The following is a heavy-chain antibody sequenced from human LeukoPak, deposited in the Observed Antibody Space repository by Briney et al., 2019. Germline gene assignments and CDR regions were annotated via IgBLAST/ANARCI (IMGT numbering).Heavy chain of an antibody. CDR1: GGSISSSSYY. D-gene: IGHD3-10*01. V-gene: IGHV4-39*07. CDR3: ARRAYYGSGSYSNWFDP. CDR2: IYYSGST. J-gene: IGHJ5*02. Sequence: SETLSLTCTVSGGSISSSSYYWGWIRQPPGKGLEWIGSIYYSGSTYYNPSLKSRVTISVDTSKNQFSLKLSSVTAADTAVYYCARRAYYGSGSYSNWFDPWGQGTLVTVSS.